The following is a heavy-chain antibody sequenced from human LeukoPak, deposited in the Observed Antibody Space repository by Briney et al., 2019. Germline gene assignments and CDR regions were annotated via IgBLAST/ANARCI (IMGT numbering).Heavy chain of an antibody. CDR3: ANLDLNVVVVAATRSAL. CDR1: GFTSSSYA. CDR2: ISGSGGST. V-gene: IGHV3-23*01. D-gene: IGHD2-15*01. Sequence: SGGSLRLSCAASGFTSSSYAMSWVRQAPGKGLEWVSAISGSGGSTYYADSVKGRFTISRDNSKNTLYLQMNSLRAEDTAVYYCANLDLNVVVVAATRSALWGQGTLVTVSS. J-gene: IGHJ4*02.